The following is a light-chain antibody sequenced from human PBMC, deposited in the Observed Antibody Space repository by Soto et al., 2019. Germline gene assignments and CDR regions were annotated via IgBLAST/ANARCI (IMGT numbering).Light chain of an antibody. Sequence: IQMTQSPSSLSASVGDRVTXXCRASQSISSYLNWYQQKPGKAPKLXIYAASSLQSGVPDRFSGSGAGTDFTLKISRVEAEDVGVYYCVQTIHWPWTFGQGTKVDIK. CDR1: QSISSY. CDR2: AAS. CDR3: VQTIHWPWT. J-gene: IGKJ1*01. V-gene: IGKV1-39*01.